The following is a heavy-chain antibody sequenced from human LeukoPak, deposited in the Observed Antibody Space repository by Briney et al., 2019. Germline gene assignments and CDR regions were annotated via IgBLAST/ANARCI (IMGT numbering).Heavy chain of an antibody. V-gene: IGHV3-30*02. J-gene: IGHJ5*02. Sequence: GGSLRLSCAASGFTFTKYGLHWVRQAPGKGLEWVAFIRYDGGNNYHSDSVKGRFTISRDNAKNSLYLQMNSLRAEDTAVYYCARGTPDWFDPWGQGTLVTVSS. D-gene: IGHD1-14*01. CDR1: GFTFTKYG. CDR3: ARGTPDWFDP. CDR2: IRYDGGNN.